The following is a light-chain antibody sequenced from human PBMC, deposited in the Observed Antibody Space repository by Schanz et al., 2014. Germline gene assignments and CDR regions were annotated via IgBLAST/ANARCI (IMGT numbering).Light chain of an antibody. Sequence: QSALTQPLSFSFSPGQSVTISCTGTSSDVGGYTYVSWYQQHPGKVPKLMIYDVSKRPSGVPDRFSGSKSGNTASLTISGLQAEDEADYYCCSYAGTYVIFGGGTKLTVL. CDR2: DVS. CDR3: CSYAGTYVI. V-gene: IGLV2-11*01. CDR1: SSDVGGYTY. J-gene: IGLJ2*01.